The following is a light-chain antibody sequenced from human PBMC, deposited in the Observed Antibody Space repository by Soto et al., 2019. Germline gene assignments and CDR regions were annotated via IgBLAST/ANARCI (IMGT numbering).Light chain of an antibody. J-gene: IGLJ2*01. CDR3: GSYAGGNNVV. CDR2: DVF. V-gene: IGLV2-8*01. Sequence: QSALTQPPSASGSPGQSVTISCTGSSSDVGGHNYVTWYQYHPGKAPKLMIYDVFKRPSGVPERFSGSKSGNTAFLTVSGLQAEDEAEYYCGSYAGGNNVVFGGGTKLTVL. CDR1: SSDVGGHNY.